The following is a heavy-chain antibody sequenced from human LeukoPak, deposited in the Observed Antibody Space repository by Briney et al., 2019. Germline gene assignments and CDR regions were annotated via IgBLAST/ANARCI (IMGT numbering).Heavy chain of an antibody. CDR2: IKQDVSEK. CDR1: GFTFSTYW. J-gene: IGHJ4*02. CDR3: ARDRLDYGSVADY. V-gene: IGHV3-7*01. D-gene: IGHD4-17*01. Sequence: GGSLRLSCAASGFTFSTYWMNWFRQAPGKGLEWVANIKQDVSEKYYVDSVKGRFTISRDNAKNSLYLQMNSLRAEDTAVYYCARDRLDYGSVADYWGQGMLVSVSS.